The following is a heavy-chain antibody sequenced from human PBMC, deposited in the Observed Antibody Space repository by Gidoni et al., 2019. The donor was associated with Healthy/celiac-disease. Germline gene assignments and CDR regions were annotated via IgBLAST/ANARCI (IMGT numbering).Heavy chain of an antibody. J-gene: IGHJ6*04. CDR3: ARGIRGSSRKYYYYYGMDV. Sequence: QVQLQQWGAGLLKPSETLSLTCAVYGGSFSGYYWSWIRQPPGKGLEWIGEINHSGSTNYNPSLKSRVTISVDTSKNQFSLKLSSVTAADTAVYYCARGIRGSSRKYYYYYGMDVWGKGTTVTVSS. CDR2: INHSGST. V-gene: IGHV4-34*01. CDR1: GGSFSGYY. D-gene: IGHD6-13*01.